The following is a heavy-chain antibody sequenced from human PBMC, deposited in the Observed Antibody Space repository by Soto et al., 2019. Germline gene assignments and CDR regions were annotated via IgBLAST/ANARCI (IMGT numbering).Heavy chain of an antibody. Sequence: QVQLVQSGAEVKNPGASVKVSCKASGYTFTSYVISWVRQAPGQGLEWMGWISAYNGNTNYEQNVQGRVTMTTDTPESTAYMELRSLSSDATAVYYCARGPVWGSWGIYYFDYWGQGTLVTVS. CDR2: ISAYNGNT. CDR3: ARGPVWGSWGIYYFDY. V-gene: IGHV1-18*01. D-gene: IGHD3-16*01. CDR1: GYTFTSYV. J-gene: IGHJ4*02.